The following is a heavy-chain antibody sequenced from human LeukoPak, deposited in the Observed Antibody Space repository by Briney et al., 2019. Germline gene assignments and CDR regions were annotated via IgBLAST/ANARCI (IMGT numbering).Heavy chain of an antibody. J-gene: IGHJ4*02. CDR1: GGSISSGDSS. CDR2: IYHRGSS. Sequence: PSQTLSLTCSLSGGSISSGDSSWSWLRQPPGKGLEWIGSIYHRGSSDYNPSLESRVSISVDRSTNQFSLKMNSVTAADTAVYYCARGIMIRSGEIIVRNHFFDYWGQGSPVTVSS. CDR3: ARGIMIRSGEIIVRNHFFDY. D-gene: IGHD3-16*02. V-gene: IGHV4-30-2*01.